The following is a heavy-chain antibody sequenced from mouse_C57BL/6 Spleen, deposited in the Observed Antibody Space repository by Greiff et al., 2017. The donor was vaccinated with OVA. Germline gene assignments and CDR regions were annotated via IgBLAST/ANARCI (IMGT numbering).Heavy chain of an antibody. CDR2: IWSGGST. D-gene: IGHD1-1*01. J-gene: IGHJ3*01. Sequence: QVQLKESGPGLVQPSQSLSITCTVSGFSLTSYGVHWVRQSPGKGLEWLGVIWSGGSTDYNAAFISRLSISKDNSKSQVYFKMNSLQAEDTDIYYCASNYEVDWFDYWGQGTLVTVSA. V-gene: IGHV2-2*01. CDR1: GFSLTSYG. CDR3: ASNYEVDWFDY.